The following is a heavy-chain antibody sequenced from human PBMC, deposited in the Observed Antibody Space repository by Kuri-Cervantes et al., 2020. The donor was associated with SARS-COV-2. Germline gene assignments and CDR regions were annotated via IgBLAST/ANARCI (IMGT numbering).Heavy chain of an antibody. Sequence: GESLKISCAASGFTFSSYAMHWVRQAPGKGLEWVAVISYDVSNKYYADSVKGRFTISRDNSKNTLYLQMNTLRAEDTAVYYCAREGIVVDADAFDIWGQGTMVTVSS. CDR1: GFTFSSYA. CDR2: ISYDVSNK. J-gene: IGHJ3*02. D-gene: IGHD2-2*01. CDR3: AREGIVVDADAFDI. V-gene: IGHV3-30-3*01.